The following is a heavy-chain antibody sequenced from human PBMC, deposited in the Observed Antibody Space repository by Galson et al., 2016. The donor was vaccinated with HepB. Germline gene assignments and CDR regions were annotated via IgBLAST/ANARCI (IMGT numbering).Heavy chain of an antibody. CDR2: ISWNSGTI. J-gene: IGHJ4*02. CDR3: AKRPDWNYAAYYFDY. CDR1: GFTVSGTY. D-gene: IGHD1-7*01. Sequence: SLRLSCAASGFTVSGTYMSWVRQAPGKGLEWVSGISWNSGTIGYADSVKGRFTISRDNAKNSLYLQMNSLRAEDTAVYYCAKRPDWNYAAYYFDYWGQGTLVTVSS. V-gene: IGHV3-9*01.